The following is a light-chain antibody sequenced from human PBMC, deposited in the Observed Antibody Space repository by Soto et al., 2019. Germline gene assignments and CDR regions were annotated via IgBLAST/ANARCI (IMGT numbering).Light chain of an antibody. V-gene: IGKV1-39*01. CDR1: QSISSY. CDR3: QHSHSTPLT. CDR2: AAS. Sequence: DIQMTQSPSSLSASVGDRVTITCRASQSISSYLNWYQQKPGKAPKLLIYAASSLQGGVPSRFSGSGSGTDFTLTISSLQPEDFATYSCQHSHSTPLTFGQGTKVDIK. J-gene: IGKJ4*01.